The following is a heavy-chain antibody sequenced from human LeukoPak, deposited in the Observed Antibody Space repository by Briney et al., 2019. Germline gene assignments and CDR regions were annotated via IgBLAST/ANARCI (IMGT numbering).Heavy chain of an antibody. V-gene: IGHV3-23*01. J-gene: IGHJ4*02. CDR1: GFTFSSYA. CDR2: ISGSGGST. D-gene: IGHD6-19*01. Sequence: GGSLRLSCAASGFTFSSYAMSWVRQAPGKGLEWVSAISGSGGSTYYADSVKGRFTISRDNPKNTLYLQMNSLRAEDTAVYYCAKDKGWSYYFDYWGQGTLVTVSS. CDR3: AKDKGWSYYFDY.